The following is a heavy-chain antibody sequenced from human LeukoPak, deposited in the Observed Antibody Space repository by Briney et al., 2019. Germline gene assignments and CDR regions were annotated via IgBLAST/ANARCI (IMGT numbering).Heavy chain of an antibody. V-gene: IGHV1-8*01. CDR2: MNPNSGNT. D-gene: IGHD6-6*01. J-gene: IGHJ6*03. CDR1: GHTFTSYD. Sequence: ASVKVSCKASGHTFTSYDINWVRQATGQGLEWMGWMNPNSGNTGYAQKFQGRVTMTRNTSISTAYMELSSLRSEDTAVYYCARGPLAAPPYYYYYYMDVWGKGTTVTVSS. CDR3: ARGPLAAPPYYYYYYMDV.